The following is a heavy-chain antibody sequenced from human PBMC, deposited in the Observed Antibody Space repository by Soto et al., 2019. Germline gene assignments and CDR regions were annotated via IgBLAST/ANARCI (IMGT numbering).Heavy chain of an antibody. CDR3: AGWTSYYYDSSGYPEAP. D-gene: IGHD3-22*01. CDR2: ISSSSSYI. J-gene: IGHJ5*02. V-gene: IGHV3-21*01. Sequence: PGGSLRLSCAASGFAFSGYAINWVRQAPGKGLEWVSIISSSSSYIKYSDSVKGRFTISRDNAKNTLYLQMNSLRAEDTAVYYCAGWTSYYYDSSGYPEAPWGQGTLVTVSS. CDR1: GFAFSGYA.